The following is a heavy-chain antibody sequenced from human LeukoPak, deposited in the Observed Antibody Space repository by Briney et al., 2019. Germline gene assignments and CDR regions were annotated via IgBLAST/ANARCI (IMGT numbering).Heavy chain of an antibody. CDR1: GFTFSTYA. CDR3: AKISAPFIAAAGFDY. J-gene: IGHJ4*02. V-gene: IGHV3-23*01. Sequence: GGSLRLSCAASGFTFSTYAMNWVRQAPEKVLEWVSSISASGRSTYYADSVKGRFTISRDNAKNSLYLQMNSLRAEDMALYYCAKISAPFIAAAGFDYWGQGTLVTVSS. CDR2: ISASGRST. D-gene: IGHD6-13*01.